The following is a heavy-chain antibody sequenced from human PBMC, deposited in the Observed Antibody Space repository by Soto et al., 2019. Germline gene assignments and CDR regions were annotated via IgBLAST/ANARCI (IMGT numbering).Heavy chain of an antibody. J-gene: IGHJ4*02. D-gene: IGHD2-21*01. CDR1: GFTFGTYA. CDR3: ARADCGGQCACDY. Sequence: GGSLRLSCAASGFTFGTYAMHWVRQAPGKGLEWVAGIWYDGRIENYAESVKGRFSISRDNSKNTVSLHMNSLGVEDTAIYYCARADCGGQCACDYWGQGTLVTV. V-gene: IGHV3-33*01. CDR2: IWYDGRIE.